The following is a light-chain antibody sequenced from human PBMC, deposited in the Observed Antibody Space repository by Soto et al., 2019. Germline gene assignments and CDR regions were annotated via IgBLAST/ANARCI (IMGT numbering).Light chain of an antibody. CDR1: QSVTSSY. Sequence: EIVLTQSPGTLSVSPGGTATLSCRASQSVTSSYLAWYQQQPGQAPRLLIYGATSRATGIPDRFSGSGSGIDFTPTISRLEPEDLAVYFCQQYYSAPFTFGPGTKVEI. J-gene: IGKJ3*01. CDR2: GAT. V-gene: IGKV3-20*01. CDR3: QQYYSAPFT.